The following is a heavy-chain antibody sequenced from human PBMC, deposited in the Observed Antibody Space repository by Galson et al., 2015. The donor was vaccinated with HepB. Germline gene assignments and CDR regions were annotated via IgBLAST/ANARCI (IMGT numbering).Heavy chain of an antibody. CDR2: IYPGDSDT. J-gene: IGHJ4*02. D-gene: IGHD2-2*01. CDR3: ARGRGYCISTSCYEFDY. Sequence: QSGAEVKKPGESLKMSCKGSGYSFTNSWIGWVCQVPGKGLEWMAIIYPGDSDTRYSPSFQGQVTISADKSIGTAYLQWSSLRASDTAMYYCARGRGYCISTSCYEFDYWGQGTLVTVSS. CDR1: GYSFTNSW. V-gene: IGHV5-51*01.